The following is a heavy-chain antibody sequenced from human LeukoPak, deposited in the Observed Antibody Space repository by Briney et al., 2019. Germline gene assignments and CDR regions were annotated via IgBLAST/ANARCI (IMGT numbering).Heavy chain of an antibody. CDR1: GFTFSNYW. J-gene: IGHJ4*02. Sequence: GGSLRLSCAASGFTFSNYWMHWVRQAPGKGLVWVSRINSDGINTSYADSVKGRFTISRDNAKNSLFLQMNSLRAEDTAVYYCARDQVSIAGTGIDYWGQGTLVTVSS. V-gene: IGHV3-74*01. CDR2: INSDGINT. CDR3: ARDQVSIAGTGIDY. D-gene: IGHD6-13*01.